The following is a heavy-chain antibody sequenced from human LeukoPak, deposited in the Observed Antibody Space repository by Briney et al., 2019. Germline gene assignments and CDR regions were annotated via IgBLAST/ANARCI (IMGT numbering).Heavy chain of an antibody. CDR3: ARAETYYYGSGSSNWFDP. J-gene: IGHJ5*02. V-gene: IGHV4-59*08. D-gene: IGHD3-10*01. Sequence: PSETLSLTCSVSGGSISGYYWSWMRQSPGKGLEWIGYIYYSGTTIYNPSLKSRVTISVDTSNNQFSLKLSSVTAADTAVYFCARAETYYYGSGSSNWFDPWGQGTLVTVSS. CDR1: GGSISGYY. CDR2: IYYSGTT.